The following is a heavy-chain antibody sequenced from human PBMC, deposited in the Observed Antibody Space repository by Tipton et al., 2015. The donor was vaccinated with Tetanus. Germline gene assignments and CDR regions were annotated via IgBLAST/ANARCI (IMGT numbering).Heavy chain of an antibody. CDR2: VHYRGRT. CDR1: GGSISSYY. J-gene: IGHJ3*02. D-gene: IGHD6-19*01. Sequence: TLSLTCSVSGGSISSYYCTWIRQPPGRGLERIGFVHYRGRTNYSPSLRSRVSLSVDTSKNQFSLNLSSVTAADTAVYYCARIGWPQQNKPAFDIWGQGTVVAVSS. CDR3: ARIGWPQQNKPAFDI. V-gene: IGHV4-59*01.